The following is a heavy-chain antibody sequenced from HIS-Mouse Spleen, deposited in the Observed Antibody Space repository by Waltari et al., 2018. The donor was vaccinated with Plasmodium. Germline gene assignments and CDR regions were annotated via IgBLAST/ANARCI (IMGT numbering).Heavy chain of an antibody. CDR3: AKEVLGYYDFWSRPDY. D-gene: IGHD3-3*01. CDR2: ISYDGRNK. CDR1: GFTFSSYG. V-gene: IGHV3-30*18. J-gene: IGHJ4*02. Sequence: QVQLVESGGGVVQPGRSLRLSCAASGFTFSSYGMHWVRQAPGKWLEWVAVISYDGRNKYYADSVKGRFTISRDNSKNTLYLQMNSLRAEDTAVYYCAKEVLGYYDFWSRPDYWGQGTLVTVSS.